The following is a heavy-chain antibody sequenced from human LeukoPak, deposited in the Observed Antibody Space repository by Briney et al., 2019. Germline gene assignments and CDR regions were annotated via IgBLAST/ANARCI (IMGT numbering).Heavy chain of an antibody. D-gene: IGHD3-3*01. J-gene: IGHJ2*01. CDR3: ASRTIFGVVIKGYWYFDL. Sequence: GGSLRLSCAASGFTFSSYAMSWVRQAPGKGLEWVSAISGSSGSTYYADSVKGRFTISRDNSKNTLYLQMNSLRAEDTAVYYCASRTIFGVVIKGYWYFDLWGRGTLVTVSS. CDR1: GFTFSSYA. CDR2: ISGSSGST. V-gene: IGHV3-23*01.